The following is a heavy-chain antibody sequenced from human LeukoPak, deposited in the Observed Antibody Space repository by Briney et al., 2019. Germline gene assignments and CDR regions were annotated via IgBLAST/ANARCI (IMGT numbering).Heavy chain of an antibody. CDR1: GFSFSNYE. CDR3: ARGARGSGTASDY. D-gene: IGHD3-10*01. V-gene: IGHV3-48*03. Sequence: GGSLRLSCVASGFSFSNYEMNWVRQAPGKGLEWLSYINSNGSLVFYADSVKGRFTISRDNAKNTLHLQMNSLRAEDTAVYYCARGARGSGTASDYWGQGTLVTVSS. J-gene: IGHJ4*02. CDR2: INSNGSLV.